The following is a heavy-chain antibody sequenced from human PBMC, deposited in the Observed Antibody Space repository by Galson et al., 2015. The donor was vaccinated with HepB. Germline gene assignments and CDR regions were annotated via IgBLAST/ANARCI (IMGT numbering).Heavy chain of an antibody. CDR1: GFTFSSYA. CDR2: ISYSGGST. D-gene: IGHD3-22*01. CDR3: AKDREYFDNSGYASPYYYYGMDV. V-gene: IGHV3-23*01. Sequence: SLRLSCAASGFTFSSYAMTWVRQAPGKGLEWVSSISYSGGSTYYADSVKGRFTISRDNSENTLYLHMNSLRAEDAAIYYCAKDREYFDNSGYASPYYYYGMDVWGQGTTVTVSS. J-gene: IGHJ6*02.